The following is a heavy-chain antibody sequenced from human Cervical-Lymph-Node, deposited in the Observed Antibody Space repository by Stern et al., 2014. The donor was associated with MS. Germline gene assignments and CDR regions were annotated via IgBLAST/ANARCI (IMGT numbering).Heavy chain of an antibody. Sequence: EVQLVESGGGLVQPGRSLRLSCAASGFTFDDYAMNWVRQAPGKGLEWVSGISWNSGSIGYADSVKGRFTISRDNAKNSLYLQMNSLRAEDTALYYCAKDFYDSSGYYSFCFDYWGQGTLVTVSS. CDR3: AKDFYDSSGYYSFCFDY. D-gene: IGHD3-22*01. CDR1: GFTFDDYA. CDR2: ISWNSGSI. J-gene: IGHJ4*02. V-gene: IGHV3-9*01.